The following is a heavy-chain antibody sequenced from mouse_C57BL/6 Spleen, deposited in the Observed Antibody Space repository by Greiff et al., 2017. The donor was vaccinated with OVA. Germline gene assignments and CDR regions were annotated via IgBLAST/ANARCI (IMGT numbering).Heavy chain of an antibody. CDR2: ILPGSGST. Sequence: VQGVESGAELMKPGASVKLSCKATGYTFTGYWIEWVKQRPGHGLEWIGEILPGSGSTNYNEKFKGKATFTADTSSNTASMQLSSLTTEDSAIYYCARKLLRDGNSWFAYWGQGTLVTVSA. CDR3: ARKLLRDGNSWFAY. J-gene: IGHJ3*01. D-gene: IGHD1-1*01. V-gene: IGHV1-9*01. CDR1: GYTFTGYW.